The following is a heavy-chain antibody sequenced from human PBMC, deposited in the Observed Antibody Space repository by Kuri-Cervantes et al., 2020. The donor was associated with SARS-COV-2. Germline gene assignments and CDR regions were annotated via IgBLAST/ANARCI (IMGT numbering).Heavy chain of an antibody. V-gene: IGHV3-73*01. Sequence: GGSLRLSCAASGFTFSGSAMHWVRQASGKGLEWVGRIRSKANSYATAYAASVKGRFTISRDDSKNTAYLQMNSLKTEDTAVCYCTSLSTVAPFDYWGQGTLVTVSS. CDR1: GFTFSGSA. D-gene: IGHD4-11*01. CDR2: IRSKANSYAT. J-gene: IGHJ4*02. CDR3: TSLSTVAPFDY.